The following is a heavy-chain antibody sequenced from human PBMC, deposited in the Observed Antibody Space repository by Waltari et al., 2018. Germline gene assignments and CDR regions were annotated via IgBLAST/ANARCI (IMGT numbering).Heavy chain of an antibody. D-gene: IGHD4-17*01. Sequence: QVQLVQSGAEVKKPGSSVRVSCKTSGVTYNSYTMNWVRQAPGQGLEWMGGISPIRGIANYAQNFQGRVTITADKSTTTVYMELSSLMSDDTAVYYCAREVNKVDDGDHGSAFDVWGQGTMVTVSS. CDR2: ISPIRGIA. CDR1: GVTYNSYT. CDR3: AREVNKVDDGDHGSAFDV. V-gene: IGHV1-69*10. J-gene: IGHJ3*01.